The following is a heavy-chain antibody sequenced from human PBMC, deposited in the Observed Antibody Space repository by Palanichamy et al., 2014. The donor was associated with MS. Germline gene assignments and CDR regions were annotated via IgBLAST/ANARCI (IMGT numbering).Heavy chain of an antibody. J-gene: IGHJ4*02. CDR1: GGTFSSHA. CDR3: ARSVSMIQGAFDY. CDR2: IIPTFITA. Sequence: QVQLAQSGAEVKKPGSSVKVSCKTSGGTFSSHAINWVRQAPGQGLEWLGGIIPTFITANYAQNLQGRVTITADKSTSTAYMELSSLRSDDTAVYYCARSVSMIQGAFDYWGQGTPVTVSS. D-gene: IGHD3-10*01. V-gene: IGHV1-69*06.